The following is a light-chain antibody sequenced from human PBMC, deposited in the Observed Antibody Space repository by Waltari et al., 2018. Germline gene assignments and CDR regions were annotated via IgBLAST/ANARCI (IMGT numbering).Light chain of an antibody. CDR3: QSAHSNGSDVV. CDR1: AFSKPF. J-gene: IGLJ2*01. CDR2: TDS. V-gene: IGLV3-25*03. Sequence: SYELTQPPSLSVSPGQTARITCSGDAFSKPFGFLYQQKSGRAPVLMIYTDSGRPSGIPERFSGSSSGTTVTLTISAVQPEDEADYYCQSAHSNGSDVVFGGGTKLTVL.